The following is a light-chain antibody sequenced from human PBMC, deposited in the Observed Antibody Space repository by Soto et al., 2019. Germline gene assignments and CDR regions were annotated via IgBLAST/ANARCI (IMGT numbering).Light chain of an antibody. CDR1: QSITTW. V-gene: IGKV1-5*01. CDR2: DVS. Sequence: EIEMTQSPSTVSAYVGDSVTITCRASQSITTWLAWYQQRPGKDPKLLIYDVSSLQSGVPSRFSGSGSGTEFTLTISSLQPDDVTTDYCQQFHSYPITFGQGTRLEIK. CDR3: QQFHSYPIT. J-gene: IGKJ5*01.